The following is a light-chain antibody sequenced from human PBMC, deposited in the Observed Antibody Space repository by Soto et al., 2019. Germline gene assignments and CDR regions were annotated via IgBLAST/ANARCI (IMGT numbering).Light chain of an antibody. CDR2: WAS. V-gene: IGKV4-1*01. Sequence: IVMTQTPDSLAVSLGARASISVKSIQMLLYRSNNKNYLAWYQQKPGQPPRLLIYWASTRESGVPDRFSGSGSGADFSLSISSLQAEDVAVYFCQQYSLPPWTFGQGTKVDI. J-gene: IGKJ1*01. CDR3: QQYSLPPWT. CDR1: QMLLYRSNNKNY.